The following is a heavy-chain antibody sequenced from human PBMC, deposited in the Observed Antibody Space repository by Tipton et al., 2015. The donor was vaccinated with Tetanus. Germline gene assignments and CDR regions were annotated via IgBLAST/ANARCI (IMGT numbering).Heavy chain of an antibody. V-gene: IGHV4-59*01. J-gene: IGHJ4*02. D-gene: IGHD5-24*01. CDR1: GASFSDYY. CDR2: IFYSGRT. CDR3: ARTTRRWLHPDY. Sequence: TLSLTCAVYGASFSDYYWSWIRQAPGKGLEWIAYIFYSGRTQYNPSLKSRVTISVDTAKNQFSLQLSSVTAADTAVYYCARTTRRWLHPDYWGQGTLVTVSS.